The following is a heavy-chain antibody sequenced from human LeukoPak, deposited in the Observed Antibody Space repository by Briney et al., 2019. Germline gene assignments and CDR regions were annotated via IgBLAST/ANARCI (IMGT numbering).Heavy chain of an antibody. Sequence: ASVKVSCKASGGTFSSYAISWVRQAPGQGLEWMGGIIPIFGTANYAQKFQGRVTITTDESTSTAYMELSSLRSEDTAVYYCASAGGYSSSSYLFDYWGQGTLVTVSS. CDR2: IIPIFGTA. CDR1: GGTFSSYA. CDR3: ASAGGYSSSSYLFDY. V-gene: IGHV1-69*05. J-gene: IGHJ4*02. D-gene: IGHD6-6*01.